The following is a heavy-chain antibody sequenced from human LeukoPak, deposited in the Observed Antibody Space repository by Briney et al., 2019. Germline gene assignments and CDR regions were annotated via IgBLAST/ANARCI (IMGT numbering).Heavy chain of an antibody. CDR3: AGGGYDSFFDY. D-gene: IGHD5-12*01. V-gene: IGHV4-59*01. CDR1: GGSISSYY. Sequence: SETLSLTCTVSGGSISSYYWSWIRQPPGKGLEWIGYIYYSGSTNYNPSLKSRVTISVDTSENQFSLKLSSVTAADTAVYYCAGGGYDSFFDYWGQGTLVTVSS. J-gene: IGHJ4*02. CDR2: IYYSGST.